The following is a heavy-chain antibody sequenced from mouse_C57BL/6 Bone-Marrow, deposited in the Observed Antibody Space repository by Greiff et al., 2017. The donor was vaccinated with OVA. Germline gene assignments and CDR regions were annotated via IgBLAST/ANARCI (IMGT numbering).Heavy chain of an antibody. Sequence: EVMLVESGGGLVKPGGSLKLSCAASGFTFSSYAMSWVRQTPEKRLEWVATISDGGSYTYYPDNVKGRFTISRDNAKNNLYLQMSHLKSEDTAMYYCARSLYYGNWGQGTTLTVSS. CDR2: ISDGGSYT. CDR1: GFTFSSYA. D-gene: IGHD2-1*01. CDR3: ARSLYYGN. J-gene: IGHJ2*01. V-gene: IGHV5-4*03.